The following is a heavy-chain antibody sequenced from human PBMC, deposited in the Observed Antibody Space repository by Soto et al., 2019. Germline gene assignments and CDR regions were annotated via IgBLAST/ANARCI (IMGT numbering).Heavy chain of an antibody. CDR3: ARGLITGSQYSGGWYYFDS. D-gene: IGHD1-26*01. CDR1: GGSFSGYI. Sequence: QVQLQQSGAGLLKPSETLSLTCDVYGGSFSGYIWTWIRQTPGKGLQWIGQINHSGSANYNPSLTRRVTISVHTFSCQFSLELSSVTAADTAVYYCARGLITGSQYSGGWYYFDSWGQGTQVTVSS. V-gene: IGHV4-34*01. CDR2: INHSGSA. J-gene: IGHJ4*02.